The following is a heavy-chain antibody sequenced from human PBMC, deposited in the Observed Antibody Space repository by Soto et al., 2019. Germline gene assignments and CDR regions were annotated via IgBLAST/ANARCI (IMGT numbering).Heavy chain of an antibody. Sequence: EVQLVESGGGLVQPGGSLRLSCAASGFTVSGNYMSWVRQAPGQGLEWVSVIYAAGSTYYIDSVNGRFTISRDNSKNTLYLQMNSLRAEDTAVYYCARDIFKTGATGVFDIWGQGTRVPVSS. CDR1: GFTVSGNY. V-gene: IGHV3-66*01. CDR3: ARDIFKTGATGVFDI. D-gene: IGHD1-1*01. J-gene: IGHJ3*02. CDR2: IYAAGST.